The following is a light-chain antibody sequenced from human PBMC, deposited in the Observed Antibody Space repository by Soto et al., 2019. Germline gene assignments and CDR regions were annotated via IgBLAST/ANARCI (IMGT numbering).Light chain of an antibody. J-gene: IGLJ1*01. Sequence: QSALTQPPSVSGSPGQSVTISCTGTSSDVGSYNGVSWYQQPPGTAPKVMIYDVSNRPSGVPDRFSGSKSGNTASLTISGLQAEDESDYYCSSYTSSSTYVFGAGTKVTVL. CDR1: SSDVGSYNG. CDR3: SSYTSSSTYV. V-gene: IGLV2-18*02. CDR2: DVS.